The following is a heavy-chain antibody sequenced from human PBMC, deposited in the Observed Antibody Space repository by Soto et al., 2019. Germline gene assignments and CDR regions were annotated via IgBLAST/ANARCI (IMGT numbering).Heavy chain of an antibody. J-gene: IGHJ3*02. Sequence: SETLSLTCAVSGGSISSGGYSWSWIRQPPGKGLEWIGYIYYSGSTYYNPSLKSRVTISVDRSKNQFSLKLSSVTAADTVVYYCARARGYSYADDSFDIWGQGTMVTVSS. CDR1: GGSISSGGYS. CDR3: ARARGYSYADDSFDI. CDR2: IYYSGST. D-gene: IGHD5-18*01. V-gene: IGHV4-30-2*01.